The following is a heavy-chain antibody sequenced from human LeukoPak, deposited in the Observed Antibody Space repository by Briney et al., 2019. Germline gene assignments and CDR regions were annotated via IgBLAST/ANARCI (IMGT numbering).Heavy chain of an antibody. CDR1: GFTFSSYG. V-gene: IGHV3-23*01. CDR3: AKDLEYCPNY. Sequence: GGSLRLYCAASGFTFSSYGMSWVRQAPGKGLEWVSAISGSGGSTYYADSVKGRFTISRDNSKNTLYLQMNSLRAEDTAMYYCAKDLEYCPNYWGQGILVTVSS. CDR2: ISGSGGST. J-gene: IGHJ4*02. D-gene: IGHD6-6*01.